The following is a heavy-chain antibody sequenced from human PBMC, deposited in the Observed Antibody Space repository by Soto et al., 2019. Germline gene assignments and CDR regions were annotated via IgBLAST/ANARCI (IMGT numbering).Heavy chain of an antibody. Sequence: GGSLRLSGAACGFTFSSYCIHWVRQAPCKGLEWVAVISYDGSNKYYADSVKGRFTISRDNSKNTLYLQMNSLRAEDTAVYYCAKDLSPGLQPNKWFDPWGQGTLFAVCS. D-gene: IGHD2-2*01. CDR1: GFTFSSYC. J-gene: IGHJ5*02. CDR3: AKDLSPGLQPNKWFDP. CDR2: ISYDGSNK. V-gene: IGHV3-30*18.